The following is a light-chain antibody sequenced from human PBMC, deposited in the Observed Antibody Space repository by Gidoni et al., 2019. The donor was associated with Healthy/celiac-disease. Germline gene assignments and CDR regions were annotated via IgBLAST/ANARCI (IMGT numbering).Light chain of an antibody. CDR3: QQYGSSYT. J-gene: IGKJ2*01. Sequence: VLAQSPGTLSLSPGQRATLSCRASQSVSSSYLAWYQQKPGQAPRLLITGASSRATGIPDRVSGSGSGTDFTLTISRLEPEDSAVYYCQQYGSSYTFGQGTKLEIK. CDR2: GAS. V-gene: IGKV3-20*01. CDR1: QSVSSSY.